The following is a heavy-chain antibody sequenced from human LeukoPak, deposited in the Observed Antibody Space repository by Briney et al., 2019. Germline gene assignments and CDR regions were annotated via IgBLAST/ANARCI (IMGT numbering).Heavy chain of an antibody. CDR1: GGTFSSYA. D-gene: IGHD3-16*01. CDR3: ARGAKSRRFLGGQPYWYYYYMDV. Sequence: VASVKVSCKASGGTFSSYAISWVRQAPGQGLEWMGVIIPIFGTANYAQKFQGRVTITTDESTSTAYMELSSLRSEDTAVYYCARGAKSRRFLGGQPYWYYYYMDVWGKGTTVTVSS. CDR2: IIPIFGTA. V-gene: IGHV1-69*05. J-gene: IGHJ6*03.